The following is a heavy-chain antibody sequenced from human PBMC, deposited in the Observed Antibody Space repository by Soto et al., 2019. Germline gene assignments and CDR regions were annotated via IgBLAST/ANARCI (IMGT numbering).Heavy chain of an antibody. V-gene: IGHV1-18*04. J-gene: IGHJ6*03. D-gene: IGHD4-4*01. CDR1: GYTFTIYY. CDR3: ARVGSDSSLYYYYYMDV. CDR2: ISAYNGNT. Sequence: GASVKVSCKASGYTFTIYYMHWVRQAPGQGLEWMGWISAYNGNTNYAQKLQGRVTMTTDTSTSTAYMELRSLRSDDTAVYYCARVGSDSSLYYYYYMDVWGKGTTVTVSS.